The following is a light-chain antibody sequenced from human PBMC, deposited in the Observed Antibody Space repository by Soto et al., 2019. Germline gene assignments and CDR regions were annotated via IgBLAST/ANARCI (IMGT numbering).Light chain of an antibody. CDR2: SDN. CDR1: SSNIGTNT. V-gene: IGLV1-44*01. CDR3: AAWDVSLVV. Sequence: VVTQPPSASGTPGQRVTISCSGSSSNIGTNTVIWYQQLPGAAPKLLIYSDNQRPSGVPDRFSGSKSGTSASLAISGLQSEDEADYFCAAWDVSLVVFGGGTKLTVL. J-gene: IGLJ2*01.